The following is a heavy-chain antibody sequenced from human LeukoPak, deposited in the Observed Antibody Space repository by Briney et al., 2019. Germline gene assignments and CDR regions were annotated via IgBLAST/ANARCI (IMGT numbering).Heavy chain of an antibody. CDR3: ATDRVYRAWRLGELSFYYFDY. D-gene: IGHD3-16*02. J-gene: IGHJ4*02. Sequence: ASVKVSCTVSGYTLTELSMHWVRQAPGKGLEWMGGFDPEDGETIYAQKFQGRVTMTEDTSTDTAYMELSSLRSEDTAVYYCATDRVYRAWRLGELSFYYFDYWGQGTLVTVSS. V-gene: IGHV1-24*01. CDR2: FDPEDGET. CDR1: GYTLTELS.